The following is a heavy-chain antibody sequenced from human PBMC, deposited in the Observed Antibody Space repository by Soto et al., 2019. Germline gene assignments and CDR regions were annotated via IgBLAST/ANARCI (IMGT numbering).Heavy chain of an antibody. J-gene: IGHJ6*02. CDR2: TIPIFGTA. D-gene: IGHD5-12*01. V-gene: IGHV1-69*01. CDR1: GAPLGSIA. CDR3: ARVMGVARETYYYYYGMDV. Sequence: QVQLVQSGAEVKKPGSWVKSSARALGAPLGSIATAWWRRPPGKGLGGMGGTIPIFGTANYAQKFQGRVTITADESTSSAYMELSSLRSEDTAVYYCARVMGVARETYYYYYGMDVWGQGTTVTVSS.